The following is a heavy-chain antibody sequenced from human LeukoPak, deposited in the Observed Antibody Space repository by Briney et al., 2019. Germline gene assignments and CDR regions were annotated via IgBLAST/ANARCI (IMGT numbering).Heavy chain of an antibody. CDR2: IVSSSSYI. D-gene: IGHD2-2*01. V-gene: IGHV3-21*01. J-gene: IGHJ6*04. Sequence: GGSLTLSCAASGFTFSSYSMNWVRQAPGKGLECVSSIVSSSSYIYYADSVKGRLPIYRDNAKNSLYLQVDCLRAEDTAVSYCARDQLIGVVTAAIYYYYYGLDVWGKGTPVTVSS. CDR3: ARDQLIGVVTAAIYYYYYGLDV. CDR1: GFTFSSYS.